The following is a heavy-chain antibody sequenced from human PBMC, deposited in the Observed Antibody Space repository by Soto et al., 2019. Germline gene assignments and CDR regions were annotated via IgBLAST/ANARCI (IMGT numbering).Heavy chain of an antibody. Sequence: EVQLVESGGGLVQPGGSLRLSCAASGFTFSSYWIHWVRQAPGKGLVWVSRINSDGSSTTYADSVKGRFTISRDNAKNTLYLQMNSLRAEDTAVYYCARVSREVVPAAIDYWGQGTLVTVSS. V-gene: IGHV3-74*01. CDR1: GFTFSSYW. J-gene: IGHJ4*02. D-gene: IGHD2-2*01. CDR2: INSDGSST. CDR3: ARVSREVVPAAIDY.